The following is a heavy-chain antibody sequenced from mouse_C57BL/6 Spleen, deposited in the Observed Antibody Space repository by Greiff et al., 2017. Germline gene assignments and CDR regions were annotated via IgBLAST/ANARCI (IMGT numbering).Heavy chain of an antibody. D-gene: IGHD3-2*02. J-gene: IGHJ3*01. CDR1: GFTFSSYG. V-gene: IGHV5-6*01. CDR3: ARLDSSGY. Sequence: VMLVESGGDLVKPGGSLKLSCAASGFTFSSYGMSWVRQTPDKRLEWVATISSGGSYTYYPDSVKGRFTISRDNAKNTLYLQMSSLKSEDTAMYYCARLDSSGYWGQGTLVTVSA. CDR2: ISSGGSYT.